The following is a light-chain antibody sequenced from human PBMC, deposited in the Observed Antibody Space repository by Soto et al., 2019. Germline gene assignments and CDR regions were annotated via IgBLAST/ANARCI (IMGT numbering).Light chain of an antibody. J-gene: IGKJ2*01. CDR3: QQYNSYSYT. Sequence: DIQMTQSPSPLSASVGDVVTITCLASKSISSWLAWYQQKPGKAPKLLIYDASSLESGVPSRFSGSGSETEFTLTISSLQPDDFATYYCQQYNSYSYTFGQGTKLEIK. V-gene: IGKV1-5*01. CDR2: DAS. CDR1: KSISSW.